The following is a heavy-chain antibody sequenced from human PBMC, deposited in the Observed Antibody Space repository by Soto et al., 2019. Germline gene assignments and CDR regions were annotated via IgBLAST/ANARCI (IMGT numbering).Heavy chain of an antibody. D-gene: IGHD3-10*01. J-gene: IGHJ6*02. CDR3: AWFGKRDYYGMDV. CDR2: IYYSGST. Sequence: SETLSLTCTVSGGSISSYYWSWIRRPPGKGLEWIGYIYYSGSTYYNPSLKSRVTISVDTSKNQFSLKLSSVTAADTAVYYCAWFGKRDYYGMDVWGQGTTVTVSS. CDR1: GGSISSYY. V-gene: IGHV4-59*08.